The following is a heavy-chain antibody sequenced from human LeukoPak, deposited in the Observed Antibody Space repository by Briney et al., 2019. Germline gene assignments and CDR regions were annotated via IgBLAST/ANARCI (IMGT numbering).Heavy chain of an antibody. V-gene: IGHV4-59*01. CDR1: GGSISSYY. CDR3: ARGATYYDYVWGSYRRPYYFDY. Sequence: SETLSLTCTVSGGSISSYYWSWIRQPPGKGLEWIGYIYYSGSTNYNPSLKSRVTISVDTSKNQFSLKLSSVTAADTAVYYCARGATYYDYVWGSYRRPYYFDYWGQGTLVTVSS. J-gene: IGHJ4*02. CDR2: IYYSGST. D-gene: IGHD3-16*02.